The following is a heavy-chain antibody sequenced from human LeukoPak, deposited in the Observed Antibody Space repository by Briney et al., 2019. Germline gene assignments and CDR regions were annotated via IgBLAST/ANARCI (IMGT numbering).Heavy chain of an antibody. D-gene: IGHD6-6*01. CDR3: AKRAARPYYYYMDV. V-gene: IGHV3-23*01. J-gene: IGHJ6*03. Sequence: GGSLRLSSAASGFTFSSYAMSWVRQAPGKGLEWVSDINGSGGSTYYADSVKGRFTISRDNSKNTLYLQMNSLRAEDTAVYYCAKRAARPYYYYMDVWGKGTTVTVSS. CDR1: GFTFSSYA. CDR2: INGSGGST.